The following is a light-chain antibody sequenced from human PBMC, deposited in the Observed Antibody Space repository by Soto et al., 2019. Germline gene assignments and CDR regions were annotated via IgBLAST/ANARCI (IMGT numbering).Light chain of an antibody. CDR2: QDS. V-gene: IGLV3-1*01. CDR3: QAWDSNTVV. CDR1: KLGDRY. J-gene: IGLJ2*01. Sequence: SYELTQAPSVSVSPGQTASITCSGDKLGDRYVCWYQQKPGQSPRLVIYQDSKRPSGIPERFSGSNSGNTATLTIGGTQAMDEADYYCQAWDSNTVVFGGGTKVTVL.